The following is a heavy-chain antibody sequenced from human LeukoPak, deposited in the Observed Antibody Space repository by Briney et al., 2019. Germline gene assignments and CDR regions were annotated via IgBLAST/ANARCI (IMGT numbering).Heavy chain of an antibody. CDR2: IKEDGSEK. D-gene: IGHD1-26*01. J-gene: IGHJ3*02. V-gene: IGHV3-7*01. CDR1: GFTFSRYW. CDR3: ARDRSDAFDI. Sequence: GGSLRLSCAASGFTFSRYWMSWVRQAPGKGLEWVANIKEDGSEKHYVGSVKGRFSISRDNAKNSVYLQMNSLRAEDTAVYYCARDRSDAFDIWGQGTMVTVSS.